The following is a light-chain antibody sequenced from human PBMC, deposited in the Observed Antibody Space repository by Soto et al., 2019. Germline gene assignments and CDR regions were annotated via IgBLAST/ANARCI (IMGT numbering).Light chain of an antibody. CDR3: QQYGRTSWT. J-gene: IGKJ1*01. CDR1: QSVSTNF. V-gene: IGKV3-20*01. Sequence: EIVLTQSPGTLSLSPGEGATLSCRASQSVSTNFFAWYQQKPGQAPRLLIYGASTRATGIPDRFSGSGSGTDFTLTISRLEPVEFAVYYCQQYGRTSWTFGQGTKV. CDR2: GAS.